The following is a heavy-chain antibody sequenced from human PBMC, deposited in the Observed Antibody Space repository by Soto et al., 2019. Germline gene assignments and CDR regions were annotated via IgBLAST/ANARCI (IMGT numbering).Heavy chain of an antibody. J-gene: IGHJ4*02. Sequence: ASVKVSCKASGGTFSSYAISWVRQAPGQGLEWMVGIIPIFGTANYAQKFQGRVTITADESTSTAYMELSSLRSEDTAVYYCARDSDGYYDFWSGYRFYYWGQGTLVTVSS. CDR1: GGTFSSYA. D-gene: IGHD3-3*01. CDR2: IIPIFGTA. V-gene: IGHV1-69*13. CDR3: ARDSDGYYDFWSGYRFYY.